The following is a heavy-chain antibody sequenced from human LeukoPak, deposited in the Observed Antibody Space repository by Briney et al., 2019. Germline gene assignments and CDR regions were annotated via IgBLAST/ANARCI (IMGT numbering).Heavy chain of an antibody. V-gene: IGHV3-30*02. Sequence: GGSPRLSCAASGFTFSSYGMHWVRQAPGKGLEWVAFIRYDGSNKYYADSVKGRFTISRDNSKNTLYLQMNSLRAADTAVYYCANPSGDYCGGDCYTFDYWGQGTLVTVSS. CDR2: IRYDGSNK. D-gene: IGHD2-21*02. CDR3: ANPSGDYCGGDCYTFDY. CDR1: GFTFSSYG. J-gene: IGHJ4*02.